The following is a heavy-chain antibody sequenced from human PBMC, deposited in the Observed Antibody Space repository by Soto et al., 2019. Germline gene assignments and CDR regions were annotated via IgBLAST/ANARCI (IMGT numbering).Heavy chain of an antibody. J-gene: IGHJ4*01. CDR1: GDTFSFYT. CDR3: AFDY. Sequence: SVKVSCKASGDTFSFYTINWVRQAPGLGLEWMGRVNPILSMSNYADSVKGRFTISRDNSKNTLYLQMNSLRAEDTAVYYCAFDYWGHGTLVTVSS. V-gene: IGHV1-69*02. CDR2: VNPILSMS.